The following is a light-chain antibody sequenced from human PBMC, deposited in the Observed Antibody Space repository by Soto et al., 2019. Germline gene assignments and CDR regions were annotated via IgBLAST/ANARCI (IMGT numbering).Light chain of an antibody. V-gene: IGKV1-5*03. J-gene: IGKJ1*01. CDR2: KSS. CDR3: QQFNTSPWT. CDR1: QNVSIW. Sequence: DIQMTQSPSTLSASEGDRVTISCRASQNVSIWLAWYQQKPGRAPKLLIYKSSILESGVPSRFSGSGSGAEFTLTISSLQPDDFATYYCQQFNTSPWTFGQGTKVDIK.